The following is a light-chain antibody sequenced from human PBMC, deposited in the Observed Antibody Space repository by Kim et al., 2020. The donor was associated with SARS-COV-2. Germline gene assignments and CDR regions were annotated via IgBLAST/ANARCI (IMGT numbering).Light chain of an antibody. Sequence: SALVGDRVTITCRASQNIRTYFTWYQQRPGKALTLLISFASNLPSGVPPRFSGGGFGTDFTLTISALEPEDFATYYCQQTYKTPYTFGQGTKLEI. CDR3: QQTYKTPYT. CDR2: FAS. V-gene: IGKV1-39*01. J-gene: IGKJ2*01. CDR1: QNIRTY.